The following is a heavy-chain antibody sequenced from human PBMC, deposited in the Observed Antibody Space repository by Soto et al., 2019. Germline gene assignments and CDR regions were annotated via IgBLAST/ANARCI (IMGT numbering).Heavy chain of an antibody. J-gene: IGHJ4*02. CDR3: AKVPGHLIVYFAS. Sequence: PGGSLRLSCAASEFTFSNYAMSWVRQAPGKGLEWVSSISDNGGTTYYADSVKGRFTISRDNSKNTLYLQMNSLRAEDTAVYYYAKVPGHLIVYFASWARGPQAPVSS. V-gene: IGHV3-23*01. CDR2: ISDNGGTT. CDR1: EFTFSNYA. D-gene: IGHD1-26*01.